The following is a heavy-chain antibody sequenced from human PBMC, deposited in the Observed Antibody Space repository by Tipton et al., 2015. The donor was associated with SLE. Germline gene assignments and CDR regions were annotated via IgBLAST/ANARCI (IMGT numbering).Heavy chain of an antibody. Sequence: TLSLTCTVSGGSISSSSHYWGWIRQPPERGLEWIGHIYYAGTTNYNPSLESRVTMSVDTSSNQIFLRVSSVTAADTAIYYCARQRNWNRRGALDVWGQGTMVTVSS. CDR3: ARQRNWNRRGALDV. D-gene: IGHD1-1*01. V-gene: IGHV4-61*05. J-gene: IGHJ3*01. CDR2: IYYAGTT. CDR1: GGSISSSSHY.